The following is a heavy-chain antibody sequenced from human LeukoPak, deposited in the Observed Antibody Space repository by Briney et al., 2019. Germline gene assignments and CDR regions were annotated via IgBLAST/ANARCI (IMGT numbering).Heavy chain of an antibody. Sequence: PGGSLRLSCAVSGFTFSSCGMHWVRQAPGKGLEWVADISYDGRKIYYGDSVKGRFTISRDNSNNTLYLQMTGLRPEDTAVYYCAKDFGDYGDYDPPTYWGQGTLVSVSS. CDR3: AKDFGDYGDYDPPTY. D-gene: IGHD4-17*01. CDR1: GFTFSSCG. J-gene: IGHJ4*02. CDR2: ISYDGRKI. V-gene: IGHV3-30*18.